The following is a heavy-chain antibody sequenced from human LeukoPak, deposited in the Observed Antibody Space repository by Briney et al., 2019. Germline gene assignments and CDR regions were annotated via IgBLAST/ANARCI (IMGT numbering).Heavy chain of an antibody. CDR2: IYYSGNT. J-gene: IGHJ4*02. D-gene: IGHD1-1*01. CDR1: GGSFSGYY. V-gene: IGHV4-34*01. Sequence: SETLSLTCAVYGGSFSGYYWSWIRQPPGKGLEWIGSIYYSGNTYYNPSLKSRVTISVDTSKNQFSLKLSSVTAADTAVYYCARYARWNNFDYWGQGTLVTVSS. CDR3: ARYARWNNFDY.